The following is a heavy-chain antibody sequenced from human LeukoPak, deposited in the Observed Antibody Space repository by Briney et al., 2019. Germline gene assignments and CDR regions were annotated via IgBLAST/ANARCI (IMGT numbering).Heavy chain of an antibody. J-gene: IGHJ3*02. CDR1: EFTVSNSY. D-gene: IGHD2-2*01. CDR2: IRGDGNEI. Sequence: GSLLLSCAASEFTVSNSYMTWLRQAPGKGLEWVANIRGDGNEIYYVESVKGRFTISRDNAKNSLYLQMNSLRADDTAVYYCARVSSTSGDAFDIWGQGTMVTVSS. CDR3: ARVSSTSGDAFDI. V-gene: IGHV3-7*03.